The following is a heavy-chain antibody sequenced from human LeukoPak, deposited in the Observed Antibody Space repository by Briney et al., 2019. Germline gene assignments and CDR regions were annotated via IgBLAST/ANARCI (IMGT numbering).Heavy chain of an antibody. D-gene: IGHD3-22*01. J-gene: IGHJ4*02. CDR3: ARDYTYYYDSSGYPRYDY. V-gene: IGHV1-2*02. CDR2: INPNSGGS. CDR1: GYSFTDYY. Sequence: GASVKVSCKTSGYSFTDYYIQWMRQAPGQGLEWMGWINPNSGGSNPSHKFQGRLTLTRDTSISTAYMELSRLRSDDTAVYYCARDYTYYYDSSGYPRYDYWGQGTLVTVSS.